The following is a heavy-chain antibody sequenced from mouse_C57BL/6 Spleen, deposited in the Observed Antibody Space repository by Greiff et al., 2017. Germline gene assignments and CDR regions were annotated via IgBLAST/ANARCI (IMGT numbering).Heavy chain of an antibody. CDR3: ARGDWEFAY. CDR2: IDPSDSYT. D-gene: IGHD4-1*01. V-gene: IGHV1-50*01. CDR1: GYTFTSYW. J-gene: IGHJ3*01. Sequence: QVQLKQPGAELVKPGASVKLSCKASGYTFTSYWMQWVKQRPGQGLEWIGEIDPSDSYTNYNQKFKGKATLTVDTSSSTAYMQLSSLTSEDSAVYYCARGDWEFAYWGQGTLVTVSA.